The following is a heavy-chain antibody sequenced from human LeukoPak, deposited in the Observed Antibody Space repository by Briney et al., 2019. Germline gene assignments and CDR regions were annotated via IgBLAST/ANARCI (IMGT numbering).Heavy chain of an antibody. CDR2: IIPILGIA. D-gene: IGHD3-22*01. CDR1: GGTFSSYA. CDR3: AVGVGGTMIKHNNWFDP. V-gene: IGHV1-69*04. Sequence: GASVKVSCKASGGTFSSYAISWVRQAPGQGLEWMGRIIPILGIANYAQKFQGRVTITADKSTSTAYIELSSLRSEDTAVYYCAVGVGGTMIKHNNWFDPWGQGTLVTVSS. J-gene: IGHJ5*02.